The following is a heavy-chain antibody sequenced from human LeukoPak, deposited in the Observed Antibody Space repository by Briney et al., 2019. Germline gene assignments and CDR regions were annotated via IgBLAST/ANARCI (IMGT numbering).Heavy chain of an antibody. D-gene: IGHD2-8*01. CDR1: GYSISSGYY. CDR3: ARGSQYEPPLSDY. J-gene: IGHJ4*02. CDR2: SYHSGST. V-gene: IGHV4-38-2*01. Sequence: SETLSLTCAVSGYSISSGYYWGWIRQSPGKWLEGIGSSYHSGSTYYNPSLKSRVTISVDTSKNQFSLKLSSVTAAATAVYYCARGSQYEPPLSDYWGQGTLVTVSS.